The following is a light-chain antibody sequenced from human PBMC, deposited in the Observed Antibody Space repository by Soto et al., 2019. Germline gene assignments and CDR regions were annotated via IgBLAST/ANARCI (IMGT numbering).Light chain of an antibody. CDR2: RNN. J-gene: IGLJ7*01. V-gene: IGLV1-47*01. CDR3: SSWDNHLNGPV. CDR1: SSNIGNNY. Sequence: QSVMTQPPSASGTPGQEVTISCSGSSSNIGNNYVYWYQQVPGKAPKLLIYRNNQRPSGVPDRFSGSKSDTSASLAITGLRSEDDGHYYCSSWDNHLNGPVFGGGTQLTVL.